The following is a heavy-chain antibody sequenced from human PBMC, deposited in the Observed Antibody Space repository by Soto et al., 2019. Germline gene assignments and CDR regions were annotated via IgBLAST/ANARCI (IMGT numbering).Heavy chain of an antibody. D-gene: IGHD3-22*01. CDR1: GGSISSSSYY. CDR3: ARRLYYDSSGFEGGGMDV. V-gene: IGHV4-39*01. J-gene: IGHJ6*02. Sequence: QLQLQESGPGLVKPSETLSLTCTVSGGSISSSSYYWGWIRQPPGKGLEWIGGIYYSGSTYYNPSLKSRVTISVDTSKNPFSLKLSSVTAADTAVYYCARRLYYDSSGFEGGGMDVWGQGTTVTVSS. CDR2: IYYSGST.